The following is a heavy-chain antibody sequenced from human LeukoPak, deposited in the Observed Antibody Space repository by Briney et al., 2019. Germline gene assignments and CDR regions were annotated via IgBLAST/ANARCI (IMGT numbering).Heavy chain of an antibody. Sequence: PGGSLRLSCAASGLTFSSYWMSWVRQAPGKGLEWVANINQDVGEKYYVDPVKGRFTISRDNAKNSLYLQMNSLRVEDTAVYYCARVRTSVGLDYWGQGTLVTVSS. CDR3: ARVRTSVGLDY. CDR1: GLTFSSYW. J-gene: IGHJ4*02. D-gene: IGHD2-15*01. V-gene: IGHV3-7*01. CDR2: INQDVGEK.